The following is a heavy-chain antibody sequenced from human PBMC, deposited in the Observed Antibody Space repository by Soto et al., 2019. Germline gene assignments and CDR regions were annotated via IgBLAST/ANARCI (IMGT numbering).Heavy chain of an antibody. CDR3: ARQDDYGGLRGWFDP. Sequence: PSETLSLTCTVSGGSISSSSYYWGWIRQPPGKGLEWIGSIYYSGSTYYNPSLKSRVTISVDTSKNQFSLKLSSATAADTAVYYCARQDDYGGLRGWFDPWGQGTLVTVSS. J-gene: IGHJ5*02. V-gene: IGHV4-39*01. D-gene: IGHD4-17*01. CDR2: IYYSGST. CDR1: GGSISSSSYY.